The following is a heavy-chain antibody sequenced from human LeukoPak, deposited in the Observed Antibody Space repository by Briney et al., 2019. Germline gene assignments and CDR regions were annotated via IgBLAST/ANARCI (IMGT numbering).Heavy chain of an antibody. J-gene: IGHJ4*02. V-gene: IGHV4-38-2*02. Sequence: PSETVSLTCTVSGYSISSGYYWGWIRQPPGKGLEWIGSIYHSGSTYYNPSLKCRVTISVDTSKNQFSLKLSSVTAADTAVYYCAGYSSGFPLRGPIDYWCQGTLVTVSS. CDR1: GYSISSGYY. D-gene: IGHD6-19*01. CDR2: IYHSGST. CDR3: AGYSSGFPLRGPIDY.